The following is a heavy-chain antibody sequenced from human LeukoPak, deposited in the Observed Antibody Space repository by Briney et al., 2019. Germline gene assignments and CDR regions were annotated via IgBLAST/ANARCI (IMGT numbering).Heavy chain of an antibody. CDR3: AKGRYSGSPYYFDY. D-gene: IGHD1-26*01. CDR1: GFTFSSYA. J-gene: IGHJ4*02. CDR2: ISGSGGST. Sequence: GGSLRLSCAASGFTFSSYAMSWVRQAPGQGLEWVLVISGSGGSTYYADSVKGRFTISRDNPKNTLYLQMNRLRAEDTAVYYCAKGRYSGSPYYFDYWGQGTLVAVSS. V-gene: IGHV3-23*01.